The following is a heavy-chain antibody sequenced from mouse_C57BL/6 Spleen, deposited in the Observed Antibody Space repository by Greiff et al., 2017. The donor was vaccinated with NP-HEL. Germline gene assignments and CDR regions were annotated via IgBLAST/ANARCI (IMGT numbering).Heavy chain of an antibody. J-gene: IGHJ4*01. CDR1: GYAFTNYL. V-gene: IGHV1-54*01. Sequence: QVQLQQSGAELVRPGTSVKVSCKASGYAFTNYLIEWVKQRPGQGLEWIGVINPGSGGTNYNEKFKGKATLTADKSSSTAYMQLSSLTSEDSAVYFCARSGDGYYYAMDDWGQGTSVTVSS. CDR2: INPGSGGT. D-gene: IGHD2-3*01. CDR3: ARSGDGYYYAMDD.